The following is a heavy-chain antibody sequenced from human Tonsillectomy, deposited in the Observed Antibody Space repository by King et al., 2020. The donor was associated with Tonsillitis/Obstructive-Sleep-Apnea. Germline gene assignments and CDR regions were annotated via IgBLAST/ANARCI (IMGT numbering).Heavy chain of an antibody. V-gene: IGHV1-2*02. D-gene: IGHD2-15*01. Sequence: QLVQSGAEVKKPGASVKVSCKASGYTFIGDYMHWVRQAPGQGLEWMGWINPNSGGTNYAQKFQGRVTMTRDTSISTDYMELSRLRFDDTAVYYCARGKVVVAATNYWFDPWGQGTLVTVSS. CDR3: ARGKVVVAATNYWFDP. CDR2: INPNSGGT. CDR1: GYTFIGDY. J-gene: IGHJ5*02.